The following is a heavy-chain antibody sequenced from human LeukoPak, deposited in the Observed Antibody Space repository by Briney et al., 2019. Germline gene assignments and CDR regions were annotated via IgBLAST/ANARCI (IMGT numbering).Heavy chain of an antibody. D-gene: IGHD6-19*01. J-gene: IGHJ4*02. V-gene: IGHV3-7*01. CDR2: IKQGGSEK. CDR3: ARDVRAYSSGWLPFDY. CDR1: GFTFSSYW. Sequence: GGSLRLSCAASGFTFSSYWMSWVRQAPGKGLEWVANIKQGGSEKYYVDSVKGRFTISRDNAKNSLYLQMNSLRAEGTAVYYCARDVRAYSSGWLPFDYWGQGTLATVSS.